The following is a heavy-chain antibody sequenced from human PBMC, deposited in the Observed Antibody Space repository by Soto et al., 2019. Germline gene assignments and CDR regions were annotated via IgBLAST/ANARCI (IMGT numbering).Heavy chain of an antibody. CDR1: GFTFSSYA. CDR3: AKVDYYDSSGYLNNY. V-gene: IGHV3-23*01. J-gene: IGHJ4*02. CDR2: ISGSGGST. Sequence: PGGSLRLSCAASGFTFSSYAMRLVRQAPGKGLECVSAISGSGGSTYYADSVKGRFTISRDNSKLTLYLQMNSLRAEDTAVYYCAKVDYYDSSGYLNNYWAQAPLVNVCS. D-gene: IGHD3-22*01.